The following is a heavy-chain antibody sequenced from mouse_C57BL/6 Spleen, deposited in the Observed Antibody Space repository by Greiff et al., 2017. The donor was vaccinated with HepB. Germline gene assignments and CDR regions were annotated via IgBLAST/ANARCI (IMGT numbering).Heavy chain of an antibody. J-gene: IGHJ1*03. D-gene: IGHD1-1*01. Sequence: VQLQQSGAELARPGASVKLSCKASGYTFTSYGISWVKQRTGQGLEWIGEIYPRSGNTYYNEKFKGKATLTADKSSSTAYMELRSLTSEDSAVYFCADEYYYGSSPRYFDVWGTVTTVTVSS. CDR1: GYTFTSYG. V-gene: IGHV1-81*01. CDR3: ADEYYYGSSPRYFDV. CDR2: IYPRSGNT.